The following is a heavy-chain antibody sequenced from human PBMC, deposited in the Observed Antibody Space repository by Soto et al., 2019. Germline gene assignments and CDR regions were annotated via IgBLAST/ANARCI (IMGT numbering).Heavy chain of an antibody. CDR1: GGSLNSYY. Sequence: SETLSLTCTVSGGSLNSYYWSWIRQPPGKGLEWIGYIYYSGSTNYNPSLKSRVTISVDTSKNQFSLKLSSVTAADTAVYYCARDAANGLGLIWGQGTLVTVSS. D-gene: IGHD1-7*01. CDR2: IYYSGST. CDR3: ARDAANGLGLI. V-gene: IGHV4-59*01. J-gene: IGHJ4*02.